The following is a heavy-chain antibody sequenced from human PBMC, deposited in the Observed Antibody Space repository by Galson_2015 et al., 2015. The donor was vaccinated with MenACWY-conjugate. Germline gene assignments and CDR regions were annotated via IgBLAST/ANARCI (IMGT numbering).Heavy chain of an antibody. D-gene: IGHD2-15*01. Sequence: CAISGDSVSSVSAAWNWIRQSPSGGGEWLGRADYRPKWDSEYALSVRSRIRVSTDTSNNRFSLQLNSLTLEDTAVYYCVRGYCSGASCPVGFDPWGQGTVVTVSS. CDR3: VRGYCSGASCPVGFDP. J-gene: IGHJ5*02. CDR2: ADYRPKWDS. CDR1: GDSVSSVSAA. V-gene: IGHV6-1*01.